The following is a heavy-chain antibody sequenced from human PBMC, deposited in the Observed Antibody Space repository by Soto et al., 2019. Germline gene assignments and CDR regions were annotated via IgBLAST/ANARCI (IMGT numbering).Heavy chain of an antibody. D-gene: IGHD6-13*01. V-gene: IGHV1-69*01. CDR2: ITPIFGTA. CDR3: ARSDSSSWSPSDY. Sequence: CAACGCRYVSCARRWARHAPGQGLEWTGGITPIFGTATYEQKFQGRVTITADEATSTACRELSSLRSEDTAVYYCARSDSSSWSPSDYWGQGTLVTVTS. J-gene: IGHJ4*02. CDR1: GCRYVSCA.